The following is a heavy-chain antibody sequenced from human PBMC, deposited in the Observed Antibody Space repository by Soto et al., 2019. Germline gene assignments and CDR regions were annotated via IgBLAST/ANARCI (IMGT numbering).Heavy chain of an antibody. CDR2: ISYDGSNK. CDR1: GFTFSSYA. J-gene: IGHJ4*02. Sequence: QVQLVESGGGVVQPGRSLRLSCAASGFTFSSYAMHWVRQAPGKGLEWVGVISYDGSNKYYADSVKGRFTISRDNSKNTLYLQMNSLRAEDTAVYYCARDGTNSFDYWGQGTLVTVSS. V-gene: IGHV3-30-3*01. CDR3: ARDGTNSFDY. D-gene: IGHD6-13*01.